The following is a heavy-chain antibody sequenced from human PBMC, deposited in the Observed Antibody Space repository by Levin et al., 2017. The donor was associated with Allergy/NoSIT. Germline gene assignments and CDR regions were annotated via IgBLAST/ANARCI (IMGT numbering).Heavy chain of an antibody. V-gene: IGHV1-69*01. D-gene: IGHD6-19*01. J-gene: IGHJ6*02. Sequence: KISCKASGGTFSSYAISWVRQAPGQGLEWMGGIIPIFGTANYAQKFQGRVTITADESTSTAYMELSSLRSEDTAVYYCARVRGIAVAGTIGYYYYGMDVWGQGTTVTVSS. CDR3: ARVRGIAVAGTIGYYYYGMDV. CDR1: GGTFSSYA. CDR2: IIPIFGTA.